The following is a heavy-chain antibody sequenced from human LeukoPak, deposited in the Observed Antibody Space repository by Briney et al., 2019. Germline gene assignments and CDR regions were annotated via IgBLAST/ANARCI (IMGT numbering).Heavy chain of an antibody. Sequence: PGGSLRLSCVDSGFTFSSHWMSWVRQAPGKGLEWVANINQGEGEKYYVDSVKGRFTISRDNAKKSLFLQMSSLRAEDTAVYYCARGRFIAGTTAYYFDYWGQGTLVTVSS. J-gene: IGHJ4*02. CDR2: INQGEGEK. D-gene: IGHD1-26*01. CDR3: ARGRFIAGTTAYYFDY. CDR1: GFTFSSHW. V-gene: IGHV3-7*03.